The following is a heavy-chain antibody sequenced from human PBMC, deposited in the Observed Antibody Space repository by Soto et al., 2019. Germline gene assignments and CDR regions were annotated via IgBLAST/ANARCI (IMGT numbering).Heavy chain of an antibody. J-gene: IGHJ4*02. CDR3: ARDRGALRYFDWLLTNDY. Sequence: QVQLVQSGAEVKKPGASVKVSCKASGYTFTSYGVTWVRQAPGQGLEWMGCISADNGNTDYSQKLQGRVTMTTDTSTSTAYMELRSLTSDDTAVYYCARDRGALRYFDWLLTNDYWGQGTLVTVSS. CDR1: GYTFTSYG. CDR2: ISADNGNT. D-gene: IGHD3-9*01. V-gene: IGHV1-18*01.